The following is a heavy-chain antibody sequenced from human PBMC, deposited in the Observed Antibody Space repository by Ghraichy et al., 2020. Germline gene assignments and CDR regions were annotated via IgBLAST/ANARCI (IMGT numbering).Heavy chain of an antibody. CDR1: GYTFIGYG. V-gene: IGHV1-18*01. Sequence: ASVKVSCKASGYTFIGYGITWVRQAPGQGLEWMGWISTHNGNTNYIEKFQGRVTMTRDTSTTTASLELRSLRSDDTAIYYCARGNFRGPFSKPYDYYMDVWGKGTPVIVSS. CDR2: ISTHNGNT. D-gene: IGHD3-3*01. CDR3: ARGNFRGPFSKPYDYYMDV. J-gene: IGHJ6*03.